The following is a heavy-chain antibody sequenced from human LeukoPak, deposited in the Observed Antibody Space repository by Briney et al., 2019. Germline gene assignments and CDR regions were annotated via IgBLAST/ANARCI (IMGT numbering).Heavy chain of an antibody. CDR2: IKQDGSEK. V-gene: IGHV3-7*01. Sequence: GGSLRLSCAATGFTFSSTWMSWGRQASGKGLEWVANIKQDGSEKYYVDSVKGRFTISRDNAKNSLYLQMNSLRAEDTAVYYCARVPLGCSGGSCYYYYGMDVWGQGTTVTVSS. CDR3: ARVPLGCSGGSCYYYYGMDV. J-gene: IGHJ6*02. CDR1: GFTFSSTW. D-gene: IGHD2-15*01.